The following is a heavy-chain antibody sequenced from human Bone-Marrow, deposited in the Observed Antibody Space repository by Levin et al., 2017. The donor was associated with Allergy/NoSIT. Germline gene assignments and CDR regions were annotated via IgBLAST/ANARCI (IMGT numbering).Heavy chain of an antibody. CDR2: IWYDGSDK. CDR1: GFTFSSFG. V-gene: IGHV3-33*01. Sequence: GESLKISCAASGFTFSSFGMHWVRQAPGKGLEWVALIWYDGSDKDYGDSVKGRFTISRDNSNNTLYLQMNSLRVEDTAVYYCARYGDRYFDYWGQGTLVTVSS. J-gene: IGHJ4*02. CDR3: ARYGDRYFDY. D-gene: IGHD2-21*02.